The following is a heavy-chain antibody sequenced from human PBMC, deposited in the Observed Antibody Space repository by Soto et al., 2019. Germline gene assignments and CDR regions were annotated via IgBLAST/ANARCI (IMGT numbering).Heavy chain of an antibody. D-gene: IGHD4-17*01. J-gene: IGHJ4*02. Sequence: SETLSLTCTVSGGSISSYYWSWIRQPPGKGLEWIGYIYYSGSTNYNPSLKSRVTISVDTSKNQISLKLSSVTAADTAVYYCARRYGPGFDYWGQGTLVTVSS. CDR3: ARRYGPGFDY. CDR1: GGSISSYY. CDR2: IYYSGST. V-gene: IGHV4-59*08.